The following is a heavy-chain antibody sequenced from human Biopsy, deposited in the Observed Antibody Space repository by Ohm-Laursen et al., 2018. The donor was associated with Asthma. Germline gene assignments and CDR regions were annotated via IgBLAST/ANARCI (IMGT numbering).Heavy chain of an antibody. CDR1: SGSGSYMRSGNYY. CDR3: VRGSSSWHHGPFHYYYGLDV. Sequence: SQTLSLTCGLSSGSGSYMRSGNYYWGWIRQPPGKGLEWIGSIYYSGTTYYNPSLESRVTVSADTSKNQFSLKLTSVTAADTAVYYCVRGSSSWHHGPFHYYYGLDVWGQGTTATVSS. D-gene: IGHD6-13*01. V-gene: IGHV4-39*01. CDR2: IYYSGTT. J-gene: IGHJ6*02.